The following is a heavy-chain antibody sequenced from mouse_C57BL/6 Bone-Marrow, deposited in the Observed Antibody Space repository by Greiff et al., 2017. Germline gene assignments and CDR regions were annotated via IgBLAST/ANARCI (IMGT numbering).Heavy chain of an antibody. J-gene: IGHJ2*01. CDR3: ARSGPLGRSFDY. D-gene: IGHD4-1*01. Sequence: VQLQQPGAELVKPGASVKMSCKASGYTFTSYWITWVKQRPGQGLEWIGDIDPTSGRTNYNEKFKSKAILTVDTSPNTAYMQLSSLTSEDSAVFYCARSGPLGRSFDYWGQGTTLTVSS. V-gene: IGHV1-55*01. CDR1: GYTFTSYW. CDR2: IDPTSGRT.